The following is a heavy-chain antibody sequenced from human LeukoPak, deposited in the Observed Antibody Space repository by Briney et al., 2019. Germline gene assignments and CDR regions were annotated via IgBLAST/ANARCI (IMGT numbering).Heavy chain of an antibody. D-gene: IGHD3-10*01. Sequence: GGSLRLSCAASGFTFSSYSMNWVRQAPGKGLEWVSYTSSSSSTIYYADSVKGRFTISRDNAKNSLYLQMNSLRAEDTAVYYCARDSLYYYGSGSYFDIWGQGTMVTVSS. V-gene: IGHV3-48*01. CDR2: TSSSSSTI. J-gene: IGHJ3*02. CDR3: ARDSLYYYGSGSYFDI. CDR1: GFTFSSYS.